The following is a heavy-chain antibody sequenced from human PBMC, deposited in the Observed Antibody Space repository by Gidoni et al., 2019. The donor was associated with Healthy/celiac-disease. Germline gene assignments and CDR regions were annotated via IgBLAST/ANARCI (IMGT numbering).Heavy chain of an antibody. D-gene: IGHD5-18*01. CDR3: AKELYTAMGY. Sequence: EGQLLESGGGVVEPGGSLRLSWAASGFTFSRYAMSWVRQAQGKGLEWVSAIRGSGGSTYYAASVKGRFTISRDNSKNTLYLQMNSLRAEDTAVYYCAKELYTAMGYWGQGTLVTVSS. CDR2: IRGSGGST. CDR1: GFTFSRYA. V-gene: IGHV3-23*01. J-gene: IGHJ4*02.